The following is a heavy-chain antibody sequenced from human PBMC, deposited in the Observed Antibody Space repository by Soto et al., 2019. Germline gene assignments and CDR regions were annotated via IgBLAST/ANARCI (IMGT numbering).Heavy chain of an antibody. J-gene: IGHJ4*02. V-gene: IGHV3-30*18. CDR1: GFTFSSYG. D-gene: IGHD6-13*01. Sequence: QVQLVESGGGVVQPGRSLRLSCAASGFTFSSYGMHWVRQAPGKGLEWVAVISYDGSNKYYADSVKGRFTISRDNSKNTLYLQMNSLRAEDTAVYYCGKDKGPGIAAAGTILDYWGQGTLVTVSS. CDR3: GKDKGPGIAAAGTILDY. CDR2: ISYDGSNK.